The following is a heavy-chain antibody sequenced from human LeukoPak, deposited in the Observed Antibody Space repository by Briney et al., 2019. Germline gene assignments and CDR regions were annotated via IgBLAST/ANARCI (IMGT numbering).Heavy chain of an antibody. Sequence: GGSLRLSCAASGFTFSSYGMHWVRQAPGKGLEWVAVISYDGSNKYYADSVKGRFTISRDNSKNTLYLQMNSLRAEDTAVYYCAKDNSYGGGYFDYWGQGTLVTVSS. J-gene: IGHJ4*02. CDR3: AKDNSYGGGYFDY. V-gene: IGHV3-30*18. CDR2: ISYDGSNK. D-gene: IGHD5-18*01. CDR1: GFTFSSYG.